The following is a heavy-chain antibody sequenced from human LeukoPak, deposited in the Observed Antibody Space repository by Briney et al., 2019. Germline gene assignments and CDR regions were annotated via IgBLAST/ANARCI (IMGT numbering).Heavy chain of an antibody. CDR2: INPNSGGT. CDR1: GYTFTSYG. CDR3: ARASTQRDY. Sequence: APVKVSCKASGYTFTSYGISWVRQAPGQGLEWMGWINPNSGGTNYAQKFQGRVTMTRDTSISTAYMELSRLRSDDTAVYYCARASTQRDYWGQGTLVTVSS. J-gene: IGHJ4*02. V-gene: IGHV1-2*02.